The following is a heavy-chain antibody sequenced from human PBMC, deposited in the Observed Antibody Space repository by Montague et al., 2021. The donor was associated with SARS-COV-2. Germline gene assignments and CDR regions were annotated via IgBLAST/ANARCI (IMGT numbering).Heavy chain of an antibody. CDR1: GGSFSVSGYY. V-gene: IGHV4-34*01. CDR2: INHRGTT. CDR3: ARISRGSSGWGSYNYNGMDV. J-gene: IGHJ6*02. D-gene: IGHD6-19*01. Sequence: SETLSLTCAVYGGSFSVSGYYWSWIRQPQGKGLEWIGEINHRGTTTYNPSLNSRVTMSVDTSKNQYSLNLSSVSAADTAVYYCARISRGSSGWGSYNYNGMDVWGQGTTVIVSS.